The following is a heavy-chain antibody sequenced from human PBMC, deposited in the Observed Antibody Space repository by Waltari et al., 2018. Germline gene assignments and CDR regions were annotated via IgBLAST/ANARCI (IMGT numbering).Heavy chain of an antibody. CDR2: INPNSGGT. CDR3: ARDPYGDIDY. D-gene: IGHD4-17*01. V-gene: IGHV1-2*06. CDR1: GGTFSSYA. J-gene: IGHJ4*02. Sequence: QVQLVQSGAEVKKPGSSVKVSCKASGGTFSSYAISWVRQAPGQGLEWMGRINPNSGGTNYAQKFQGRVTMTRDTSISTAYMELSRLRSDDTAVYYCARDPYGDIDYWGQGTLVTVSS.